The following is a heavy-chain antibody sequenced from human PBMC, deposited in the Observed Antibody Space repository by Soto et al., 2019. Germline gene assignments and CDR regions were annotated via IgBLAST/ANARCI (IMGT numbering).Heavy chain of an antibody. V-gene: IGHV4-61*01. CDR2: VYYSGTT. CDR1: GTSVTSYSYD. CDR3: ARATAVPNTLRSRYFFDF. Sequence: SETLSLTCNVSGTSVTSYSYDWNWIRQPPGKGLDWMGYVYYSGTTNYNPSLKSQITISIDMSKNQFSLRLSSVTAADTALYYCARATAVPNTLRSRYFFDFWGQGTLVTVSS. D-gene: IGHD3-9*01. J-gene: IGHJ4*02.